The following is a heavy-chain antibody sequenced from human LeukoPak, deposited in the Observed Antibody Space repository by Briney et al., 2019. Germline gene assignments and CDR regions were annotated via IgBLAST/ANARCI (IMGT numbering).Heavy chain of an antibody. J-gene: IGHJ4*02. Sequence: GGSLRLSCAASGFTFSSYAMSWVRQAPGKGLEWVSGISGSGDRTYYADSVKGRFTISRDNSKNTVYLQMNSLRAEDTAVYYCAKLYYNYVWGSYADYWGQGTLVTVSS. CDR3: AKLYYNYVWGSYADY. D-gene: IGHD3-16*01. V-gene: IGHV3-23*01. CDR2: ISGSGDRT. CDR1: GFTFSSYA.